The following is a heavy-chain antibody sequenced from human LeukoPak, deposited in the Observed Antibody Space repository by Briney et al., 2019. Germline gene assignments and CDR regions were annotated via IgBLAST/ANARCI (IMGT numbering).Heavy chain of an antibody. CDR1: GGTFSSYA. CDR2: IIPIFGTA. Sequence: ASVKVSCKASGGTFSSYAISWVRQAPGQGLEWMGGIIPIFGTANYAQKFQGRVTITADKSTSTAYMELSSLRSEDTAVYYCARSVTTPDLNYMDVWGKGTTVTVSS. V-gene: IGHV1-69*06. J-gene: IGHJ6*03. CDR3: ARSVTTPDLNYMDV. D-gene: IGHD4-17*01.